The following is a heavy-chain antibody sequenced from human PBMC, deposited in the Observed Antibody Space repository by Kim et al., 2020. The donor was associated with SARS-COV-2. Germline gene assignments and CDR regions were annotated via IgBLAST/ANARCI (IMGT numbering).Heavy chain of an antibody. D-gene: IGHD3-10*01. CDR3: AREVDGSGSYFGPGRAATFDP. V-gene: IGHV1-46*01. CDR1: GYTFTSYY. J-gene: IGHJ5*02. Sequence: ASVKVSCKASGYTFTSYYMHWVRQAPGQGLEWMGIINPSGGSTSYAQKFQGRVTMTRDTSTSTVYMELSSLRSEDTAVYYCAREVDGSGSYFGPGRAATFDPWGQGTLVTVSS. CDR2: INPSGGST.